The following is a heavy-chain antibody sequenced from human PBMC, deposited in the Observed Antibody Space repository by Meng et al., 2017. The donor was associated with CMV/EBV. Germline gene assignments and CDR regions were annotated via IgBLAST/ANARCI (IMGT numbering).Heavy chain of an antibody. V-gene: IGHV3-9*01. CDR1: GFTFDDYA. CDR3: VRESSTFSWSEHLQH. Sequence: GGSLRLSCAASGFTFDDYAMHWVRQAPGKGLEWVSGISWNSGSIGYADSVKGRFTISRDNAKNSLFLQMDSLSAEDTAIYYCVRESSTFSWSEHLQHWGQGTLVTVSS. D-gene: IGHD2-2*01. J-gene: IGHJ1*01. CDR2: ISWNSGSI.